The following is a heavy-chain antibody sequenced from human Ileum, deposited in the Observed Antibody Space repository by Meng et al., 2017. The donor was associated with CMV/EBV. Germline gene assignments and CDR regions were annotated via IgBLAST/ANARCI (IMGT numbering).Heavy chain of an antibody. D-gene: IGHD6-6*01. V-gene: IGHV1-69*10. J-gene: IGHJ5*02. CDR3: ARTRAARPTNWFDP. Sequence: KISCAASGFTVSSNYMSWVRQAPGKGLEWMGGIIPILGIANYAQKFQGRVTITADKSTSTAYMELSSLRSEDTAVYYCARTRAARPTNWFDPWGQGTLVTVSS. CDR1: GFTVSSNY. CDR2: IIPILGIA.